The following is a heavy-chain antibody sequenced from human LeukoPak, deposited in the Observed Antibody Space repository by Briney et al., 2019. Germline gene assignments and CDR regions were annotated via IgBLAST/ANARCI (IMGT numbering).Heavy chain of an antibody. CDR2: IYTSGST. CDR3: ARRKTYYDILTGYYTHGDFDY. V-gene: IGHV4-61*02. CDR1: GGSISSGSYY. Sequence: PSQTLSLTCTVSGGSISSGSYYWSWIRQPAGKGLEWIGRIYTSGSTNYNPSLKSRVTISVDTSKNQFSLKLSSVTAADTAVYYCARRKTYYDILTGYYTHGDFDYWGQGTLVTVSS. J-gene: IGHJ4*02. D-gene: IGHD3-9*01.